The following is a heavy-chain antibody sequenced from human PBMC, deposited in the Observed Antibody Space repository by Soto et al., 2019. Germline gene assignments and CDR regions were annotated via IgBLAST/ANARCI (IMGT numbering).Heavy chain of an antibody. J-gene: IGHJ5*02. D-gene: IGHD2-21*02. V-gene: IGHV4-38-2*01. CDR2: IYHSGST. CDR1: GYSISSGYY. CDR3: ARGIVMVTAITSAAWFDP. Sequence: SETLSLTCAVSGYSISSGYYWGWIRQPPGKGLEWIGSIYHSGSTYYNPSLKSRVTISVDTSKNQFSLKLSSVTAADTAVYYCARGIVMVTAITSAAWFDPWGQGTLVTVSS.